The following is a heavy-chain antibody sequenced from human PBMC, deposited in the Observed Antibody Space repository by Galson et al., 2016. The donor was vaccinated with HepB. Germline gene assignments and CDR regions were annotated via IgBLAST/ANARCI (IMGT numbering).Heavy chain of an antibody. CDR2: IASNRRTI. Sequence: SLRLSCAASGFTFSDYSMNWVRQAPGKGLEWVSYIASNRRTIYYADSARGRFTISRDNAKNSLYLQMNSLRDEDTAVYYCAKQLPYGGNSRSPDYWGQGALVTVSS. D-gene: IGHD4-23*01. CDR3: AKQLPYGGNSRSPDY. V-gene: IGHV3-48*02. CDR1: GFTFSDYS. J-gene: IGHJ4*02.